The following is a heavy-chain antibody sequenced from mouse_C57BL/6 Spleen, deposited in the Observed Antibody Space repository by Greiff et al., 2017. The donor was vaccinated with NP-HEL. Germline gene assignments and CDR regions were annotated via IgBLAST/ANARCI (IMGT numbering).Heavy chain of an antibody. J-gene: IGHJ4*01. CDR1: GYTFTSYG. CDR3: ARLAGDEMDY. D-gene: IGHD2-13*01. CDR2: IYPRSGNT. Sequence: VMLVESGAELARPGASVKLSCKASGYTFTSYGISWVKQRTGQGLEWIGEIYPRSGNTYYNEKFKGKATLTADKSSSTAYMELRSLTSEDSAVYFCARLAGDEMDYWGQGTSVTVSS. V-gene: IGHV1-81*01.